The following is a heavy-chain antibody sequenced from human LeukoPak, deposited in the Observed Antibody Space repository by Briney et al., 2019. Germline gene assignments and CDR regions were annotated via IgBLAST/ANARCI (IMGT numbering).Heavy chain of an antibody. J-gene: IGHJ4*02. D-gene: IGHD4-17*01. Sequence: SETLSLTCAVSGGSISSSNWWSWVRQPPGKGLEWIGEIYHSGSTNYNPSLKSRVTISVDKSKNQFSLKLSSVTAADTAVYYCARHDYGDYGGIDYWGQGTLVTVSS. CDR2: IYHSGST. V-gene: IGHV4-4*02. CDR3: ARHDYGDYGGIDY. CDR1: GGSISSSNW.